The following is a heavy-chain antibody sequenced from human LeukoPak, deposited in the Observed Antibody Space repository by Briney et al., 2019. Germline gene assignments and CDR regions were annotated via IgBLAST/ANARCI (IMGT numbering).Heavy chain of an antibody. CDR2: INPNSGGT. CDR3: ARVYSSSWGTHYYYYYYMDV. Sequence: GASVKVSCKASGYTFTGYYMHWVRQAPGQGLEWMGWINPNSGGTNYAQKFQGRVTMTRDTSISTAYMELSRLRSDDTAVYYCARVYSSSWGTHYYYYYYMDVWGKGTTVTVSS. D-gene: IGHD6-13*01. CDR1: GYTFTGYY. J-gene: IGHJ6*03. V-gene: IGHV1-2*02.